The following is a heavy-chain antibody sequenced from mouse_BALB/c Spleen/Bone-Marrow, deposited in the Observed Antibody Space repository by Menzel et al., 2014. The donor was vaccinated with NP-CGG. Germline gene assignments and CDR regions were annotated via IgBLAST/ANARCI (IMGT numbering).Heavy chain of an antibody. CDR2: VNPNTGGT. J-gene: IGHJ2*01. Sequence: QLQESGAELVKPGTSAKMSCKASCYTFTSHSIYWVKQRPGQGLKLIGVVNPNTGGTNFNEKFKSKATLTIDKSSSKAYMHLSSLTSEDSAVYYYTRLSLLRGYFDYWGQGTTLTVSS. V-gene: IGHV1S81*02. CDR1: CYTFTSHS. D-gene: IGHD1-2*01. CDR3: TRLSLLRGYFDY.